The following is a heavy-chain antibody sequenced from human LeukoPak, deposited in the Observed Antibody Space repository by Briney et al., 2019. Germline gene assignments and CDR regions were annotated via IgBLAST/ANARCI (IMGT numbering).Heavy chain of an antibody. CDR3: ARPGYSSSGEPFFDY. CDR1: GGTFSSYA. CDR2: IIPIFGTA. Sequence: ASVKVSCKASGGTFSSYAISWVRQAPGQGLEWMGGIIPIFGTANYAQKFQGRVTITADESTSTAYMELSSLRSEDTAVYYCARPGYSSSGEPFFDYWGQGTLVTVSS. V-gene: IGHV1-69*01. J-gene: IGHJ4*02. D-gene: IGHD6-13*01.